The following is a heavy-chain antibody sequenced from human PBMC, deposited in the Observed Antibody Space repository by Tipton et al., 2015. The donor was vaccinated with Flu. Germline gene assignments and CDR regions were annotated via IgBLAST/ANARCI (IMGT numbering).Heavy chain of an antibody. Sequence: SLRLSCAASGITVSSNYMTWVRQTPGKGLEWVSFIYTGGTYYAESVKGRFTISRDSSKNTLYLQMNSLRIEDTAVYYCARISGWAFDCWGQGTLVTVSS. J-gene: IGHJ4*02. CDR3: ARISGWAFDC. CDR2: IYTGGT. V-gene: IGHV3-66*01. D-gene: IGHD6-19*01. CDR1: GITVSSNY.